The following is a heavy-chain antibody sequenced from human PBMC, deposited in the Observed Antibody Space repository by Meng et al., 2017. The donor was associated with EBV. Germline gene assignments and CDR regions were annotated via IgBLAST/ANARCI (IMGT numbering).Heavy chain of an antibody. Sequence: QVQLVQSGAAVKKPGASVKVSCXXXXYTFISYAMHWVRQAPGQRLEWMGWINAGNGNTKYSQKFQGRVTITRDTSASTAYMELSSLRSEDTAVYYCARLAPLVGSGSSKGLDYWGQGTLVTVSS. D-gene: IGHD3-10*01. V-gene: IGHV1-3*01. J-gene: IGHJ4*02. CDR2: INAGNGNT. CDR3: ARLAPLVGSGSSKGLDY. CDR1: XYTFISYA.